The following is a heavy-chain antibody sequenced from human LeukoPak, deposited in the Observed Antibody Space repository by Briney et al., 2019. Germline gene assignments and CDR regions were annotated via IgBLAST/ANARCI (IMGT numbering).Heavy chain of an antibody. J-gene: IGHJ4*02. CDR2: FDPENGET. CDR1: GYTLTNLS. CDR3: ATVRRGWSLFDY. V-gene: IGHV1-24*01. Sequence: GASVKVSCKASGYTLTNLSMHWVRQAPGKGLEWMGGFDPENGETIYAQNFQGRVTMTRDTSTDTAYMELSSLRSEDTAVYYCATVRRGWSLFDYWGQGTLVTVSS. D-gene: IGHD2-8*01.